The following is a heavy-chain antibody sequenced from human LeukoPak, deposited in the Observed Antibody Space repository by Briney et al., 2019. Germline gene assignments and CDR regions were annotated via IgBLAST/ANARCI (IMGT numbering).Heavy chain of an antibody. CDR1: GDSISNYY. Sequence: PETLSLTCTVSGDSISNYYWTWIRQPPGKGLEWIGYIYYTGSTNYNPSLKSRVTISVDTSKNQFSLKLSSVTAADTAVYYCARASGYAEVEYWGQGTLVTVSS. CDR2: IYYTGST. CDR3: ARASGYAEVEY. V-gene: IGHV4-59*01. J-gene: IGHJ4*02. D-gene: IGHD5-12*01.